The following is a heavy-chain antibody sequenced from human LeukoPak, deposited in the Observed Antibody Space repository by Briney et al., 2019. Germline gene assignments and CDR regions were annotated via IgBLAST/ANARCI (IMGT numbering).Heavy chain of an antibody. Sequence: SETLSLTCTVSGASIRSHYWSWIRQPPGKGLEWIGYMYYSGNSNYNPALKSRVTISVDTSKNQFSLKMISVTPADTAVYYCARGLYGSGSYYPWFDPWGQGTLVTVSS. CDR1: GASIRSHY. D-gene: IGHD3-10*01. CDR2: MYYSGNS. CDR3: ARGLYGSGSYYPWFDP. V-gene: IGHV4-59*11. J-gene: IGHJ5*02.